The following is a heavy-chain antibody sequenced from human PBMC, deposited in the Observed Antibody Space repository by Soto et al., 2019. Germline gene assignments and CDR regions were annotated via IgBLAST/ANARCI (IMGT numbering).Heavy chain of an antibody. V-gene: IGHV4-34*01. J-gene: IGHJ6*02. CDR3: ARGVVVALYYYYGMDV. Sequence: SETLSLTCAVYGGSFSGYYWRWIRQPPGKGLEWIGEINHSGSTNYNPSLKSRVTISVDTSKNQFSLNLSSVTAADTAVYYCARGVVVALYYYYGMDVWGQGTTVTVSS. CDR1: GGSFSGYY. D-gene: IGHD2-2*01. CDR2: INHSGST.